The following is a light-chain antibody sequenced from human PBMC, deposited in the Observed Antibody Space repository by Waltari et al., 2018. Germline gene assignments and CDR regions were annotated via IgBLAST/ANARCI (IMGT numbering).Light chain of an antibody. V-gene: IGKV3-11*01. Sequence: ETVSTQSPGTLALSPGERATLSCRASQSIGSSLAWYQHIPGQAPRLLFYDASNRATGIPARFSGSGSGTDFTLTISSLEPEDFAVYYCQQRINWPRTFGQGTKVEIK. CDR1: QSIGSS. CDR3: QQRINWPRT. CDR2: DAS. J-gene: IGKJ1*01.